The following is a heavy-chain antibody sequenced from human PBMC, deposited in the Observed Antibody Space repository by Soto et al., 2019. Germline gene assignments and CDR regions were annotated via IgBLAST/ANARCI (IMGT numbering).Heavy chain of an antibody. CDR3: AKAYYDFWSGYPPDYYYMDV. D-gene: IGHD3-3*01. V-gene: IGHV3-23*01. J-gene: IGHJ6*03. CDR2: ISGSGGST. CDR1: GFTFSSYA. Sequence: PGGSLRLSCAASGFTFSSYAMSWVRQAPGKGLEWVSAISGSGGSTYYADSVKGRFTISRDNSKNTLYLQMNSLRAEDTAVYYCAKAYYDFWSGYPPDYYYMDVWGKGTTVTVSS.